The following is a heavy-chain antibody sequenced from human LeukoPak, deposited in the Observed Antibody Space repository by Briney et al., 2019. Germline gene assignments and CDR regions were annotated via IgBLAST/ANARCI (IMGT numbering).Heavy chain of an antibody. CDR1: GGSFSGYY. D-gene: IGHD6-13*01. CDR2: INHSGST. V-gene: IGHV4-34*01. Sequence: SETLSLTCAVYGGSFSGYYWSWIRQPPGKGLEWIGEINHSGSTNYNPSLKSRVTISVDTSKNQFSLKLSSVTAADMAVYYCARDSIAAALGYWGQGTLVTVSS. CDR3: ARDSIAAALGY. J-gene: IGHJ4*02.